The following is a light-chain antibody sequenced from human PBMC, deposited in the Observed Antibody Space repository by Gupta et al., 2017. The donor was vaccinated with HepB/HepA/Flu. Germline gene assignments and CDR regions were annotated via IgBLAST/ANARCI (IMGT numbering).Light chain of an antibody. CDR1: QSISIY. V-gene: IGKV1-39*01. Sequence: IQMTPSPSSLSASVGDRLTITCRASQSISIYLSWYQQKPGKAPHLLIYAASNLQSGVPSRFSGSGSGTDFTLTISSLQPEDFATYYCQQSYGAPTFGGGTKVEIK. CDR3: QQSYGAPT. J-gene: IGKJ4*01. CDR2: AAS.